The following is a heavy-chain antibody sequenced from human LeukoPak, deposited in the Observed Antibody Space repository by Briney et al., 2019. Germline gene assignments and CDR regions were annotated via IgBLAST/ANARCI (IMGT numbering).Heavy chain of an antibody. V-gene: IGHV3-23*01. D-gene: IGHD1-14*01. CDR1: GFTFSSYA. J-gene: IGHJ6*03. Sequence: GGSLRLSCAASGFTFSSYAMNWVRQAPGKGLEWVSAITGSGGRTYYADSVKGRFTISRDNAKNSLYLQMNSLRAEDTAVYYCARSTGYFYMDVWGKGTTVTVSS. CDR3: ARSTGYFYMDV. CDR2: ITGSGGRT.